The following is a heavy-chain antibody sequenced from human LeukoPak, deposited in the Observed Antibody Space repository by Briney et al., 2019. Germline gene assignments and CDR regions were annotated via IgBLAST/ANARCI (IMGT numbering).Heavy chain of an antibody. CDR2: ISSSSSYI. CDR3: ARDRRSWPFEY. D-gene: IGHD6-13*01. V-gene: IGHV3-21*01. J-gene: IGHJ4*02. CDR1: GFTFSSYS. Sequence: KSGGSLRLSCAASGFTFSSYSMNWVRQAPGKGLEWVSSISSSSSYIYYADSVKGRFTISRDNAKNSLYLQMNSLRPEDTAVYYCARDRRSWPFEYWGQGTLVTVSS.